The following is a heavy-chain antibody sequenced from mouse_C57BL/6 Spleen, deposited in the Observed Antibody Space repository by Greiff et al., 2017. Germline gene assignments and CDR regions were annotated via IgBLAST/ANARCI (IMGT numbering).Heavy chain of an antibody. CDR3: ARMGTTVVDYAMDY. J-gene: IGHJ4*01. V-gene: IGHV5-17*01. D-gene: IGHD1-1*01. CDR2: ISSGSSTI. CDR1: GFTFSDYG. Sequence: EVQRVESGGGLVKPGGSLKLSCAASGFTFSDYGMHWVRQAPEKGLEWVAYISSGSSTIYYADTVKGRFTISRDNAKNTLFLQMTSLRSEDTAMYYCARMGTTVVDYAMDYWGQGTSVTVSS.